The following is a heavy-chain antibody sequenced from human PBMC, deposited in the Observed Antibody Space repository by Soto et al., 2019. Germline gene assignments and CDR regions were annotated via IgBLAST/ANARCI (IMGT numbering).Heavy chain of an antibody. CDR3: ARVRRELLNPASWDYYYYGMDV. CDR1: GDSVSSNSAA. D-gene: IGHD1-26*01. Sequence: PSQTLSLTCAISGDSVSSNSAAWNWIRQSPSRGLEWLGKTYYRSKWYNDYAVSVKSRITINPDTSKNQFSLQLNSVTPEDTAVYYCARVRRELLNPASWDYYYYGMDVWGQGTTVTVSS. J-gene: IGHJ6*02. CDR2: TYYRSKWYN. V-gene: IGHV6-1*01.